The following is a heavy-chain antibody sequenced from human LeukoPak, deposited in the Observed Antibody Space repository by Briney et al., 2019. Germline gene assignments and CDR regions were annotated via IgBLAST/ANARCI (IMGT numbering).Heavy chain of an antibody. CDR2: IHPTEGG. CDR3: ARGTEAYKMGNI. D-gene: IGHD1/OR15-1a*01. CDR1: GGSFSGYY. Sequence: PSATLSLTCAVFGGSFSGYYLTWIRQSPGKGLEWVGEIHPTEGGHYNPSLESRVTMSVDTSKTQFSLRMNSVTAADTAVYFCARGTEAYKMGNIWGQGSLVTVS. J-gene: IGHJ4*02. V-gene: IGHV4-34*01.